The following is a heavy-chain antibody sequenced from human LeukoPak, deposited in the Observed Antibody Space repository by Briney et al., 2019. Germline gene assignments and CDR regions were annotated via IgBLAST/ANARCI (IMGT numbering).Heavy chain of an antibody. D-gene: IGHD3-22*01. CDR2: ISSGGHI. CDR3: ARDQDGGKYYYESSGYSH. Sequence: PGESLRLSCAASGFTFSSYGLNWVRQAPGKGLEWVSTISSGGHIYYEDSVKRRFTISRDNAKNSLYLQMNSLRAEDTAVYYCARDQDGGKYYYESSGYSHWGQGILVTVSS. CDR1: GFTFSSYG. J-gene: IGHJ4*02. V-gene: IGHV3-21*01.